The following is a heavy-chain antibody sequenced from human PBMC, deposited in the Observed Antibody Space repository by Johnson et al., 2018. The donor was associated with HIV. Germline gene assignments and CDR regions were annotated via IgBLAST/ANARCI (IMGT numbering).Heavy chain of an antibody. CDR1: GFTVSSYY. V-gene: IGHV3-66*01. CDR2: LFSGGTT. D-gene: IGHD5-24*01. J-gene: IGHJ3*01. Sequence: VQLVESGGGLVQPGGSLRLSCAASGFTVSSYYMTWVRQAPGKGLEWVSVLFSGGTTYYAGSVHGRFTISRDNSKNTLYLQMNSLRAEDTALYYCARACRDGYTCDVYDVWGQGTMVTVSS. CDR3: ARACRDGYTCDVYDV.